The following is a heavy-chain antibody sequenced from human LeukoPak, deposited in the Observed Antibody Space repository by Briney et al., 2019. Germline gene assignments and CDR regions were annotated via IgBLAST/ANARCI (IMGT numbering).Heavy chain of an antibody. Sequence: GGSLRLSCAASGFTFSSYAMTWVRQAPGKGLEWVSAISGSGSSTYYADSVKGRFTISRDNSKNTLYLQMNSLRAEDTAVYYCAKGGSGTYYGIDYWGPGILVTVSS. CDR1: GFTFSSYA. V-gene: IGHV3-23*01. D-gene: IGHD1-26*01. CDR3: AKGGSGTYYGIDY. J-gene: IGHJ4*02. CDR2: ISGSGSST.